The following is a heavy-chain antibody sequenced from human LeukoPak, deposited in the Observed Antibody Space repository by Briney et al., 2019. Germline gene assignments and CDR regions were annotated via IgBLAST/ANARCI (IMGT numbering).Heavy chain of an antibody. D-gene: IGHD2-2*01. J-gene: IGHJ5*02. CDR1: GGSFSGYY. Sequence: SETLSLTCAVYGGSFSGYYWSWIRQPPGKGLEWIGEINHSGSTNYNPSLKSRVTISVDTSKNQFSLKLSSVTAADTAVYYCAGTHLYCSSTSCYGFDPWGQGTLVTVSS. CDR2: INHSGST. CDR3: AGTHLYCSSTSCYGFDP. V-gene: IGHV4-34*01.